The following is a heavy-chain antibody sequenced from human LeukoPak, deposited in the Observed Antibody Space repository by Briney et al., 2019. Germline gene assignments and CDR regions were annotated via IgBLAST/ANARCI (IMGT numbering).Heavy chain of an antibody. CDR3: ARPVPLYSSSSDYMDV. V-gene: IGHV3-30*03. J-gene: IGHJ6*03. CDR2: ISYDGSNK. Sequence: PGGSLRLSCAASGFTFSSYGMHWVRQAPGKGLEWVAVISYDGSNKFYADSVKGRFTISRDNLQNTMFLQLNSLRIEDTAVYYCARPVPLYSSSSDYMDVWGTGTTVIISS. CDR1: GFTFSSYG. D-gene: IGHD6-6*01.